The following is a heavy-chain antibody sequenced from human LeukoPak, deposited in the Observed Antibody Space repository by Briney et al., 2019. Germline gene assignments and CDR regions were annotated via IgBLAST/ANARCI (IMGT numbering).Heavy chain of an antibody. CDR3: ARGIPLDCSGGSCSTPNFDY. CDR1: GGSISSGDYS. D-gene: IGHD2-15*01. CDR2: INHSGST. J-gene: IGHJ4*02. Sequence: SETLSLTCAVSGGSISSGDYSWSWIRQPPGKGLEWIGYINHSGSTNYNPSLKSRVTISVDTSKNQFSLKLSSVTAADTAVYYCARGIPLDCSGGSCSTPNFDYWGQGTLVTVSS. V-gene: IGHV4-30-2*01.